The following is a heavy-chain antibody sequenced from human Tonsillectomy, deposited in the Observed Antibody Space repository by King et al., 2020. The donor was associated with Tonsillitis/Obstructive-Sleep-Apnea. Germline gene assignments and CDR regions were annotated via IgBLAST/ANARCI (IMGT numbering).Heavy chain of an antibody. CDR2: IDHSGST. V-gene: IGHV4-34*01. J-gene: IGHJ4*02. CDR1: GGSFSGYY. Sequence: VQLQQWGAGLLKPSETLSLTCGVYGGSFSGYYWSWIRQTPGKGLGWIGEIDHSGSTNNNPSLKSRVSITVDTSKNQFSLSLNSVTAADTAVYYCARGSVEQDWAVDYWGQGTLVIVSS. D-gene: IGHD3/OR15-3a*01. CDR3: ARGSVEQDWAVDY.